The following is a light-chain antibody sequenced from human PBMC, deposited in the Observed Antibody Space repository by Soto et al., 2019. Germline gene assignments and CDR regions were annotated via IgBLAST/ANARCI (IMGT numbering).Light chain of an antibody. Sequence: EVVLTQSPATLSVSAGGTVTLSCRASQSVRTNVAWYQQIPGQAPRLLVYGASTRATGVPARFTGSGSGIEFSLTISSLLSEDSAFYYCPQYFNWPLTWTFGPGTKVQIK. CDR3: PQYFNWPLTWT. CDR2: GAS. V-gene: IGKV3-15*01. CDR1: QSVRTN. J-gene: IGKJ1*01.